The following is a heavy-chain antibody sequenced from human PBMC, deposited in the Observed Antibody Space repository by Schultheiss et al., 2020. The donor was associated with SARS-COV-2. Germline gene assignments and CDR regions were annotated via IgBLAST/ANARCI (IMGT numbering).Heavy chain of an antibody. CDR2: IYYSGGT. D-gene: IGHD4-17*01. V-gene: IGHV4-59*12. J-gene: IGHJ6*03. Sequence: SETLSLTCTVSGGSISSYYWSWIRQPAGKGLEWIGYIYYSGGTNYNPSLKSRVAISVDTSKNQFSLKLSSVTAADTAVYYCQLTPYGDYMDVWGKGTTVTVSS. CDR3: QLTPYGDYMDV. CDR1: GGSISSYY.